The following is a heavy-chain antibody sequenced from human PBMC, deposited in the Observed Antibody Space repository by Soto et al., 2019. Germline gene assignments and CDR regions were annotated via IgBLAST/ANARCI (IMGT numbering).Heavy chain of an antibody. CDR1: GGSISSGGYY. J-gene: IGHJ4*02. D-gene: IGHD3-10*01. V-gene: IGHV4-31*03. CDR3: ARNSPFFTRYYYGSGSYGFYFDY. Sequence: TSETLSLTCTVSGGSISSGGYYWSWIRQHPGKGLEWIGYIYYSGSTYYNPSLKSRVTISVDTSKNQFSLKLSSVTAADTAVYYCARNSPFFTRYYYGSGSYGFYFDYWGQGTLVTVSS. CDR2: IYYSGST.